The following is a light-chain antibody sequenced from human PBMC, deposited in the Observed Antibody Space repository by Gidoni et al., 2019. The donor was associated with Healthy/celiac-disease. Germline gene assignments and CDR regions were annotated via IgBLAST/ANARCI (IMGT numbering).Light chain of an antibody. CDR3: QSADSSGTYFVV. V-gene: IGLV3-25*03. Sequence: SYELTQPPSVSVSPGQTARITCSGDALPKQYAYWYQQKPGQAPVLVLYKDSERPSGIPERFSGSSSGTTVTLTISGVQAEDEADYYCQSADSSGTYFVVFGGGTKLTVL. CDR1: ALPKQY. CDR2: KDS. J-gene: IGLJ2*01.